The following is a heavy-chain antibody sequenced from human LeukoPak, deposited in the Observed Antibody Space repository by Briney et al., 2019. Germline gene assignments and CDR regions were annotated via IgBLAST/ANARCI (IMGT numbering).Heavy chain of an antibody. Sequence: SETLSLTCAVSGYSISSGYYWGWIRQPPGKGLEWIGSIYHSGSTYYSPSLKSRVTISVDTSKNQFSLKLSSVTAADTAVYYCARRVWTAFDIWGQGTMVTVSS. D-gene: IGHD6-6*01. CDR1: GYSISSGYY. CDR2: IYHSGST. V-gene: IGHV4-38-2*01. CDR3: ARRVWTAFDI. J-gene: IGHJ3*02.